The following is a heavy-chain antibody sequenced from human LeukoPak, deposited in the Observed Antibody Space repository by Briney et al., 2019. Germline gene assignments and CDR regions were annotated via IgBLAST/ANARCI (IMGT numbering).Heavy chain of an antibody. V-gene: IGHV3-53*01. CDR1: GFTVSSNY. D-gene: IGHD5-24*01. J-gene: IGHJ4*02. CDR3: ARARRDGYNPFDY. CDR2: IYSGGST. Sequence: PGGSLRLSCAASGFTVSSNYMSWVRQAPGKGLEWVSVIYSGGSTYYADSVKGRFTISRDNSKNTLYLQMNSLRAEDTAVYYCARARRDGYNPFDYWGQGTLVTVSP.